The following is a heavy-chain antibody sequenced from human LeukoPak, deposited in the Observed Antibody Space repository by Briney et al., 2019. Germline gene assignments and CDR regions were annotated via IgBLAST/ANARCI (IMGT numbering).Heavy chain of an antibody. V-gene: IGHV4-59*01. CDR1: GGSISSYY. Sequence: PSETLSLTCTVSGGSISSYYWSWIRQPPGKGLEWIGYIYYSGSTNYNPPRKSRVTISLDTSKNQFSLRLSSVTAADTAVYYCARGPPYSNWYFDLWGRGTVVTVSS. D-gene: IGHD2-15*01. CDR3: ARGPPYSNWYFDL. CDR2: IYYSGST. J-gene: IGHJ2*01.